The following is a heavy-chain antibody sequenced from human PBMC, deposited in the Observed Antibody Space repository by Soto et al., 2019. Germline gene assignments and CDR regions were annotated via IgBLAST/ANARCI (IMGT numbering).Heavy chain of an antibody. CDR1: GYSLTNYW. D-gene: IGHD4-17*01. J-gene: IGHJ3*02. CDR2: IDPSDSYT. CDR3: AKHRAYGEGQPDAFDI. V-gene: IGHV5-10-1*01. Sequence: PGESLKISCKGSGYSLTNYWISWVCQMPGKGLEWMGRIDPSDSYTSYSPSFQGHVTISAAKSIITAYLQWSSLKASDTAMYYCAKHRAYGEGQPDAFDIWGPGTMVTVSS.